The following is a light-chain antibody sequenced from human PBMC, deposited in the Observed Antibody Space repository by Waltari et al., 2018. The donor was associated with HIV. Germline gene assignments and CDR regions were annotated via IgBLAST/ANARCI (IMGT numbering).Light chain of an antibody. CDR2: STN. V-gene: IGLV8-61*01. CDR1: SASVHNIYY. Sequence: QTVLTQQPSFSVSPGGTVTLTSGLRSASVHNIYYPRWYHQTPGQAPRTLIYSTNTRSSGVPDRFSGSILGNKAALTITGAQADDESDYYCVLYMGSGILVFGGGTKLTVL. J-gene: IGLJ3*02. CDR3: VLYMGSGILV.